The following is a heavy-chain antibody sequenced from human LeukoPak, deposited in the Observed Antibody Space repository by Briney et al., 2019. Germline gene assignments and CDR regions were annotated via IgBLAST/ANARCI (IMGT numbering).Heavy chain of an antibody. CDR1: GYTFTRYD. J-gene: IGHJ4*02. D-gene: IGHD6-13*01. CDR3: AREAAAGVYFDY. Sequence: GASVKVSCKPSGYTFTRYDINWVRQAPGQGLESMGWISAYNGNANYAQKFQGRVTMTTDTSTSTAYMELRSLRSDDTAVYYCAREAAAGVYFDYWGQGTLVTVSS. CDR2: ISAYNGNA. V-gene: IGHV1-18*01.